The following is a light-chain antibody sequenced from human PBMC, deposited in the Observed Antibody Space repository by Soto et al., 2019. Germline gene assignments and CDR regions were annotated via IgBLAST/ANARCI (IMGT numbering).Light chain of an antibody. Sequence: EIVLTQSPATLSLSPGDGATLSCRASQSVSSYLAWYQQKPGQDPRLLIYGASTRPTGIPARFSGSGSGTDFTLTIISLQSEDVAAYYCQQYNSRPRWTFGQGTKVDI. CDR2: GAS. J-gene: IGKJ1*01. V-gene: IGKV3D-15*01. CDR3: QQYNSRPRWT. CDR1: QSVSSY.